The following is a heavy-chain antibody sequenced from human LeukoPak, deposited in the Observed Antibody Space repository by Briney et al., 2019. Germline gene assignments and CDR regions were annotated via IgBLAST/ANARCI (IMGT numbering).Heavy chain of an antibody. CDR3: ARVYSSSWYWFDP. Sequence: ASVKVSCKASEYTFTNYYIHWVRQAPGQGLEWMGIINPSAGSKSQAQKLQGRVTMTRDTSTSTVYMELSSLRSEDTAVYYCARVYSSSWYWFDPWGQGTLVTVSS. J-gene: IGHJ5*02. D-gene: IGHD6-13*01. V-gene: IGHV1-46*01. CDR1: EYTFTNYY. CDR2: INPSAGSK.